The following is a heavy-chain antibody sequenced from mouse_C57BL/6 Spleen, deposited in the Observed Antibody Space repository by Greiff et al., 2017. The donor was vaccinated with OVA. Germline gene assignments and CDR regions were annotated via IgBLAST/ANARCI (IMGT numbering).Heavy chain of an antibody. CDR1: GFNIKDYY. CDR2: IDPEDGDT. D-gene: IGHD2-5*01. Sequence: EVQLVESGAELVKPGASVKLSCTASGFNIKDYYMHWVKQRTEQGLEWIGRIDPEDGDTKYAPKFQGKATIPADPSSNTAYLQISSRTSEDTAVYDWARRDYSNWDFDVWGTGTTVTVSS. V-gene: IGHV14-2*01. J-gene: IGHJ1*03. CDR3: ARRDYSNWDFDV.